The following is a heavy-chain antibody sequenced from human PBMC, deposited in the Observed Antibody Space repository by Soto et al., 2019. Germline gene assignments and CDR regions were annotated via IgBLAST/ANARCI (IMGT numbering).Heavy chain of an antibody. CDR2: ISGSGGST. J-gene: IGHJ4*02. Sequence: EVQLLESGGGLVQPGGSLRLSCAASGFTFSTYAMSWVRQAPGKGLEWVSAISGSGGSTYYADSVKGRFTISRDNSGNTLYLQMISLSAEYTAVYYCAKSGIQYCGGDCHLTDFDYWGQGTLVTVSS. D-gene: IGHD2-21*02. V-gene: IGHV3-23*01. CDR1: GFTFSTYA. CDR3: AKSGIQYCGGDCHLTDFDY.